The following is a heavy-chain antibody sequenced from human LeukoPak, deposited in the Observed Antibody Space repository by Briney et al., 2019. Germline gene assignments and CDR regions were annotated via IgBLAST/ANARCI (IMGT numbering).Heavy chain of an antibody. D-gene: IGHD6-6*01. J-gene: IGHJ6*03. Sequence: ASVKVSCKASGFTFTNYGISWLRQAPGQGLEWVGWISFYNGNTNYAQKFQGRVTMTTDTSTGTAYMELRSLRSDDTAVYYCAREGLRSIAARRGTRDYMDVWGKGTTVIVSS. V-gene: IGHV1-18*01. CDR2: ISFYNGNT. CDR3: AREGLRSIAARRGTRDYMDV. CDR1: GFTFTNYG.